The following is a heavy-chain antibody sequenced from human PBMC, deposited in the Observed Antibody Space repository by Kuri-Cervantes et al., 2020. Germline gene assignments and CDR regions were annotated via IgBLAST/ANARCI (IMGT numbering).Heavy chain of an antibody. J-gene: IGHJ6*03. D-gene: IGHD5-18*01. V-gene: IGHV4-34*01. CDR2: IYYSGST. CDR1: GGSFSGYY. Sequence: SETLSLTCAVYGGSFSGYYWSWIRQPPGKGLEWIGNIYYSGSTYYNPSLKSRVTISVDTSKNQFSLKLSSVTAADTAVYYCARGGSGYSYGYYYYYYMDVWGKGTTVTVSS. CDR3: ARGGSGYSYGYYYYYYMDV.